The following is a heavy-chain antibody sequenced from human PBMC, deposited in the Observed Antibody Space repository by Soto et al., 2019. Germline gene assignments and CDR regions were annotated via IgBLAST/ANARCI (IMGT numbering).Heavy chain of an antibody. CDR2: IIPIFGTA. CDR3: ARGQTGGGWGYYFDY. Sequence: QVQLVQSGAEVKKPGSSVMVSCKASGGTFSSYAIDWGRQAPGQGLEWMGGIIPIFGTADYAQKFQGRVTITADESTSTAYMELSSLRSEDTAVYYCARGQTGGGWGYYFDYWGQGTLVTVSS. CDR1: GGTFSSYA. D-gene: IGHD3-16*01. J-gene: IGHJ4*02. V-gene: IGHV1-69*12.